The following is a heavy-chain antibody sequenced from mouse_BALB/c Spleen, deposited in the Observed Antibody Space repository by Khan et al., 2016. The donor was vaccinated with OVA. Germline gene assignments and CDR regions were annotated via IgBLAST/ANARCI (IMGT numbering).Heavy chain of an antibody. V-gene: IGHV1S81*02. CDR2: INPNNGDS. D-gene: IGHD2-3*01. CDR3: TISGYDAFAY. CDR1: GYNFSSYY. J-gene: IGHJ3*01. Sequence: VQLQQSGAELVKPGASVKLSCKASGYNFSSYYLYWVKQRPGQGIEWIGEINPNNGDSNFNEKFKSKATLTVDTSSHTAYMQFSRLTSKDSAVYYGTISGYDAFAYWGQGTLVTVSA.